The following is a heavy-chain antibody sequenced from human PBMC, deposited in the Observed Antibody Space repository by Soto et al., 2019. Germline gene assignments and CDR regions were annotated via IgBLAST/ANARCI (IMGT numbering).Heavy chain of an antibody. CDR1: VFRFSGQS. D-gene: IGHD2-15*01. CDR2: ISSSSSNI. Sequence: EEHLVESGRGLIQAGGSLRRTCAASVFRFSGQSMNWVRQAPGEGLEGLSYISSSSSNIYYAVSVRGRFTISRDNAKNSLLLQINSLRAEDTGVYFCARDPRYCSCVNCYSHFYYYYLDVCVNATTATVSS. V-gene: IGHV3-48*01. CDR3: ARDPRYCSCVNCYSHFYYYYLDV. J-gene: IGHJ6*03.